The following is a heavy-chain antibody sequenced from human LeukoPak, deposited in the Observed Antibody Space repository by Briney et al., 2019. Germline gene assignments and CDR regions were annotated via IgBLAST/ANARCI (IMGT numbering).Heavy chain of an antibody. D-gene: IGHD4-17*01. CDR1: GFTFSSYV. V-gene: IGHV3-30-3*01. Sequence: GGSLRLSCAASGFTFSSYVMHWVRQAPGKGLEWVATISYDGSNKSYADSVKGRFTISRDNSKNTLYLQMNSLRAEDTAVYYCARDQIMVTTTLDYYYGMDVWGQGTTVTVSS. CDR2: ISYDGSNK. CDR3: ARDQIMVTTTLDYYYGMDV. J-gene: IGHJ6*02.